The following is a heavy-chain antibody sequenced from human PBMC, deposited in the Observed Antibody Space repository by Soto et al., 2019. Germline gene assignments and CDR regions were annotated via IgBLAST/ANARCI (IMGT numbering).Heavy chain of an antibody. D-gene: IGHD5-18*01. CDR1: GGSINTYY. J-gene: IGHJ4*02. V-gene: IGHV4-59*01. CDR2: IYYNGNT. Sequence: SETRSLTCTVSGGSINTYYWNWIRRPPGKGLEWIAYIYYNGNTDSNPSLEGRVTISLDTPKNQLSLELSSVTAADTAVYYCGRAYQGYSYVNFPHWAQGILVTVSS. CDR3: GRAYQGYSYVNFPH.